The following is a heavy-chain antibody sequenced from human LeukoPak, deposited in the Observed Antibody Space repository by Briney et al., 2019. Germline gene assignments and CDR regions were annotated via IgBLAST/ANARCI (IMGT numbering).Heavy chain of an antibody. CDR1: GFTFSSNFA. V-gene: IGHV3-48*01. J-gene: IGHJ4*02. Sequence: GGSLRLSCAASGFTFSSNFAMNWVRQAPGKGLEWVSHISSASSTIYYADSVKGRFTISRDNAKNSLYLQMNSLRADDTAVYYCARATPYGQEFDYWGQGTLVTVSS. CDR2: ISSASSTI. CDR3: ARATPYGQEFDY. D-gene: IGHD4-17*01.